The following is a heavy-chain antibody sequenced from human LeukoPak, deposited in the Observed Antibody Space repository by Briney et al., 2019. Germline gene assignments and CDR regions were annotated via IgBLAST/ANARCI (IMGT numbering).Heavy chain of an antibody. V-gene: IGHV3-30*03. Sequence: GGSLRLSCAASGFTFNNYWMTWFRQAPGKGLEWVAGIQSNGRNKYYVDSVKGRFAISRDNSKITLYLQVNSLRVEDTALYYCARESEGGTGTSCPDYWGQGTLVTVSS. J-gene: IGHJ4*02. CDR1: GFTFNNYW. D-gene: IGHD2-2*01. CDR3: ARESEGGTGTSCPDY. CDR2: IQSNGRNK.